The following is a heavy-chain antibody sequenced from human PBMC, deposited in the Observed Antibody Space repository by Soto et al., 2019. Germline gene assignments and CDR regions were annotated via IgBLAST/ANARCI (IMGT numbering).Heavy chain of an antibody. J-gene: IGHJ3*02. CDR3: AREGGIAAAGTNAFDI. D-gene: IGHD6-13*01. CDR1: GFTFSSYA. Sequence: PGGSLRLSCAASGFTFSSYAMSWVRQAPGKGLEWVSAISGSGGSTYYADSVKGRFTISRDNSKNTLYLQMNSLRAEDTAVYYCAREGGIAAAGTNAFDIWGQGTMVTVSS. V-gene: IGHV3-23*01. CDR2: ISGSGGST.